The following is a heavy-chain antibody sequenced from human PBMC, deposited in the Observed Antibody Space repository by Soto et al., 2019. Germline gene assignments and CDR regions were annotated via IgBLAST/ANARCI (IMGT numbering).Heavy chain of an antibody. V-gene: IGHV1-69*06. CDR1: GGTFSSYA. Sequence: SVKVSCKASGGTFSSYAISWVRQAPGQGLEWMGGIIPIFGTANYAQKFQGRVTITADKSTSTAYMELNSLRSEDTAVYYCASRHGYSYGWEYYYGMDVWGQGTTVTVSS. CDR3: ASRHGYSYGWEYYYGMDV. J-gene: IGHJ6*02. D-gene: IGHD5-18*01. CDR2: IIPIFGTA.